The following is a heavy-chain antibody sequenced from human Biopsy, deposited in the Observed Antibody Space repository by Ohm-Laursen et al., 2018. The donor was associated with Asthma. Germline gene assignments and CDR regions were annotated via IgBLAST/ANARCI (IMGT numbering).Heavy chain of an antibody. CDR2: IYYSGST. Sequence: SDTLSLTWIVSGDAMSTSGSYWGWIRQSPGKGLEWIGSIYYSGSTYYNPSLESRVTISADTSKNHFSLKVTSVTAADTAVYYCARAVSSSSYWYFELWGRGNLVTVSS. J-gene: IGHJ2*01. V-gene: IGHV4-39*02. CDR1: GDAMSTSGSY. CDR3: ARAVSSSSYWYFEL. D-gene: IGHD6-6*01.